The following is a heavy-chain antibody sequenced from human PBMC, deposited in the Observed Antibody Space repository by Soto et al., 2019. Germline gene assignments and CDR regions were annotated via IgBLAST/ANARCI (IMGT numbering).Heavy chain of an antibody. V-gene: IGHV4-39*01. J-gene: IGHJ3*02. Sequence: SETLSLTCTVSGGAIISRSYYLFLIRQPPWRGLELIGSIYYGGNTYYNPSLKSRVTISVDTSKNQFSLKLNSATAGDTAVYYCARAYCGGDCYPTGAFDIWGQGTMVTVSS. CDR3: ARAYCGGDCYPTGAFDI. CDR2: IYYGGNT. D-gene: IGHD2-21*02. CDR1: GGAIISRSYY.